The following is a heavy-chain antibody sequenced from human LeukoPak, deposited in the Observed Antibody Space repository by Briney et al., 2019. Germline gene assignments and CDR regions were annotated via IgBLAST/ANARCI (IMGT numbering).Heavy chain of an antibody. CDR3: AREYSSSSLSYYGMDV. V-gene: IGHV1-18*01. J-gene: IGHJ6*02. D-gene: IGHD6-6*01. CDR1: GGTFSSYG. Sequence: ASVKVSCKASGGTFSSYGISWVRQAPGQGLEWMGWISAYNGNTNYAQKLQGRVTMTTDTSTSTAYMELRSLRSDDTAVYYCAREYSSSSLSYYGMDVWGQGTTVTVSS. CDR2: ISAYNGNT.